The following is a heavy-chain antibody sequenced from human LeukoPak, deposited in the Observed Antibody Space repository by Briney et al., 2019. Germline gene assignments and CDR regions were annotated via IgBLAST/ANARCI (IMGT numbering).Heavy chain of an antibody. D-gene: IGHD4-17*01. V-gene: IGHV3-23*01. CDR2: IDNQI. Sequence: GGSLRLSCAASGFTFGASTMAWVRQAPGKGLEWVSAIDNQIFYADSVKGRFTISRDDSRNTLYLQMNSLRVEDSAIYYCARDRFGDYDYWGQGTLVTVSS. CDR3: ARDRFGDYDY. CDR1: GFTFGAST. J-gene: IGHJ4*02.